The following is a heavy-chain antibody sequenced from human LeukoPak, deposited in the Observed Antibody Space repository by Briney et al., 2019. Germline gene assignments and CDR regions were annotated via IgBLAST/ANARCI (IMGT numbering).Heavy chain of an antibody. CDR2: INPSGGST. V-gene: IGHV1-46*01. D-gene: IGHD1-26*01. J-gene: IGHJ4*02. Sequence: ASVKVSCKASGYTFTSYYMHWVRQAPGQGLEWMGIINPSGGSTSYAQKFQGRVTMTRDTSTSTVYMELSSLRSEDTAVYYCARDPVGVGGAEPFDYWGQGTMVTVSS. CDR3: ARDPVGVGGAEPFDY. CDR1: GYTFTSYY.